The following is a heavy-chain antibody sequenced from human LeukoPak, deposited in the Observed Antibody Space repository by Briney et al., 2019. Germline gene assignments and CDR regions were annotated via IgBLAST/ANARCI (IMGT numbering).Heavy chain of an antibody. CDR1: GFAFSTFT. J-gene: IGHJ4*02. V-gene: IGHV3-21*01. D-gene: IGHD1-1*01. CDR3: ARVVNPYNPGRYFDY. Sequence: GGSLRLSCAASGFAFSTFTMNWVRQAPGKGLELVSSISSTSSYIYYADSVKGRFTISEDNAQKSLYLQMSSLRAEDTAVYYCARVVNPYNPGRYFDYWGQGTLVTVSS. CDR2: ISSTSSYI.